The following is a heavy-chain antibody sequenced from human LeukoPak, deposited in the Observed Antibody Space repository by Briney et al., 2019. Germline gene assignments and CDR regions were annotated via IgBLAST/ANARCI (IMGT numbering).Heavy chain of an antibody. CDR3: AKDDTDSGHGEGFDY. D-gene: IGHD5-12*01. Sequence: GGSLRLSCAASGLTFSSYWMSWVRQAPGKGLEWVANIKQDESEKYYVDSVKGRFTISRDNAKNSLYLQMNSLRAEDTAVYYCAKDDTDSGHGEGFDYWGQGTLVTVSS. CDR2: IKQDESEK. J-gene: IGHJ4*02. V-gene: IGHV3-7*03. CDR1: GLTFSSYW.